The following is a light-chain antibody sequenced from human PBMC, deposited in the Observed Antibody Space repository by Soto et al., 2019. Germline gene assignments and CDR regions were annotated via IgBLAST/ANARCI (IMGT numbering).Light chain of an antibody. V-gene: IGLV2-14*01. CDR3: SSSTTSSTGV. Sequence: QSVLTQPASVSGSPGQSITISCAGTSNDVGAYDYVSWYQQYPGKAPKLIMYDVSNRPSGVADRFSGSTSGNTASLTISGLQASDEADYYCSSSTTSSTGVFVTGTKVTVL. CDR1: SNDVGAYDY. J-gene: IGLJ1*01. CDR2: DVS.